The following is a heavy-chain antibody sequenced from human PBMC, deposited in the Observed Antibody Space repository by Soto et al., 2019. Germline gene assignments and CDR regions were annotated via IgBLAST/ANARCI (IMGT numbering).Heavy chain of an antibody. V-gene: IGHV1-2*02. CDR1: GYTFTGYY. D-gene: IGHD3-16*02. J-gene: IGHJ3*02. CDR2: INPNSGGT. CDR3: ARVRVTSYYDYVWGSYRYSEDDALDI. Sequence: ASVKVSCKASGYTFTGYYMHWVRQAPGQGLEWMGWINPNSGGTNYAQKFQGRGTMTRDTSISTAYMELSRLRSDDTAVYYCARVRVTSYYDYVWGSYRYSEDDALDIWGQGTMVTVSS.